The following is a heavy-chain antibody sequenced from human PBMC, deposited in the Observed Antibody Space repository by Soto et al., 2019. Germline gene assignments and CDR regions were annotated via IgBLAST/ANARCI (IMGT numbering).Heavy chain of an antibody. J-gene: IGHJ4*02. Sequence: GGSLRLSCAASGFTFSSYWMHWVRQAPGKGLVWVSRINSDGSSTSYADSVKGRFTISRDNAKNTLYLQMNSLRAADTALYYCARDATQAGYYSYYFDFWAQGTLVTVSS. CDR1: GFTFSSYW. D-gene: IGHD3-22*01. V-gene: IGHV3-74*01. CDR3: ARDATQAGYYSYYFDF. CDR2: INSDGSST.